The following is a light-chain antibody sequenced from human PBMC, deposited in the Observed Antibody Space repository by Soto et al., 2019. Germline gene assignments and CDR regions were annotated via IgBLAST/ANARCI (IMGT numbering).Light chain of an antibody. V-gene: IGKV1-17*01. CDR1: QGIRND. CDR3: QHYNSYSEA. J-gene: IGKJ1*01. Sequence: DIQMTQSPSSLSSSVLERFTITCRASQGIRNDLGWYQQKPGKAPKCLIYAASSLHSGVPSRFSGSGSGTEFTLTISSLQPDDFATYYCQHYNSYSEAFGQGTKVDIK. CDR2: AAS.